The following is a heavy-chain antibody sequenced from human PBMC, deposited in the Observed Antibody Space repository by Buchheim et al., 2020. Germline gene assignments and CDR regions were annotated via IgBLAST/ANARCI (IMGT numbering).Heavy chain of an antibody. Sequence: EVQLLESGGGLVQSGGSLRLSCAASGFTFSSYAMSWVRQAPGKGLEWVSVISGSGGRTYYADSVKGRFTISRDNSKNKLYLQMNSLRAEDTAVYYCAKVGLRWLSEYYFDYWGQGTL. V-gene: IGHV3-23*01. CDR1: GFTFSSYA. CDR2: ISGSGGRT. D-gene: IGHD4-23*01. J-gene: IGHJ4*02. CDR3: AKVGLRWLSEYYFDY.